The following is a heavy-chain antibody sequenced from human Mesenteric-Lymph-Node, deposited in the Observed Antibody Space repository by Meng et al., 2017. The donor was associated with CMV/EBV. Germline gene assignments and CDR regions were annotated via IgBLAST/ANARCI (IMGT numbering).Heavy chain of an antibody. CDR1: GASTRGSYY. J-gene: IGHJ4*02. V-gene: IGHV4-31*02. Sequence: GASTRGSYYWSWIRQHPGMGLEWIGYISYTGTTHYNPSLKSRVTISTDTSQSQFSLKLISVAAADTAVYYCATGSDFWSGSHPFDFWGQGTLVTVSS. CDR2: ISYTGTT. D-gene: IGHD3-3*01. CDR3: ATGSDFWSGSHPFDF.